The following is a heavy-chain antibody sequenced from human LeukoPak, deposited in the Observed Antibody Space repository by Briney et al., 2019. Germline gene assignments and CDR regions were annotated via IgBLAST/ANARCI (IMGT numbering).Heavy chain of an antibody. J-gene: IGHJ4*02. V-gene: IGHV3-30*02. Sequence: PGGSLRLSCAASGFTFSSYGMHWVRQAPGKGLEWVAYIRYDGSNKYYVDSVKGRFIISRDNSKNTLYLQMNSLRAEDTAVYYRAKAGSSAWYYFDYWGQGTLVTVSS. CDR2: IRYDGSNK. D-gene: IGHD6-19*01. CDR1: GFTFSSYG. CDR3: AKAGSSAWYYFDY.